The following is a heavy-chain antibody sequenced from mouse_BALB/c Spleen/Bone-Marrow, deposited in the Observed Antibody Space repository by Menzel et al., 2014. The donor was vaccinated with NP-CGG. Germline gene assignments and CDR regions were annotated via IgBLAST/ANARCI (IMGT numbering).Heavy chain of an antibody. Sequence: EVKLQESGAELVKPGASVKLSCTASGFNIKDTYMHWVKQRPEQGLEWIGRIDPANGNTKYDPKFQGKATITADTSSNTAYLQLSSLTSEDTAVYYGARWEYYAMDYWGQGTSVTVSS. CDR1: GFNIKDTY. CDR3: ARWEYYAMDY. V-gene: IGHV14-3*02. J-gene: IGHJ4*01. D-gene: IGHD4-1*01. CDR2: IDPANGNT.